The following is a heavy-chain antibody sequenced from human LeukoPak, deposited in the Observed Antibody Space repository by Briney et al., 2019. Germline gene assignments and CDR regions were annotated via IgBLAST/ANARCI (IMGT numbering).Heavy chain of an antibody. CDR1: GYTFTGYY. Sequence: ASVKVSRKASGYTFTGYYMHWVRQAPGQGLEWMGWINPNSGGTNYAQKFQGRVTMTRDTSISTAYMELSRLRSDDTAVYYCARGSLYSSGWYGRDDWFDPWGQGTLVTVSS. J-gene: IGHJ5*02. CDR3: ARGSLYSSGWYGRDDWFDP. D-gene: IGHD6-19*01. CDR2: INPNSGGT. V-gene: IGHV1-2*02.